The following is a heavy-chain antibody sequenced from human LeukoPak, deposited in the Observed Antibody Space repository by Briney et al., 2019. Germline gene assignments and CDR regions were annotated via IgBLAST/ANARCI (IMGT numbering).Heavy chain of an antibody. CDR2: IYHSGST. Sequence: PSETLSLTCAVSGYSISSGCYWGWIRQPPGKGLEWIGSIYHSGSTYYNPSLKSRVTISVDTSKNQFSLKLSSVTAADTAVYYCARRRTNGDYGYWGQGTLVTVSS. CDR3: ARRRTNGDYGY. D-gene: IGHD4-17*01. V-gene: IGHV4-38-2*01. J-gene: IGHJ4*02. CDR1: GYSISSGCY.